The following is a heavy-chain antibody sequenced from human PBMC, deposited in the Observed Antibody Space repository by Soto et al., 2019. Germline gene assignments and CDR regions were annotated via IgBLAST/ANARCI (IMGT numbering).Heavy chain of an antibody. CDR1: GGSISSGGYY. J-gene: IGHJ6*02. V-gene: IGHV4-31*03. CDR2: IYDSGST. Sequence: PSETLSLTCTVSGGSISSGGYYWSWIRQHPGKGLEWIGYIYDSGSTYYNPSLKSRVTISVDTSKKQFSLKLSSVTAADTAVYYCATDRRKFGYCSGGSCYSNYHYDGMDVWGLGTTVTVSS. CDR3: ATDRRKFGYCSGGSCYSNYHYDGMDV. D-gene: IGHD2-15*01.